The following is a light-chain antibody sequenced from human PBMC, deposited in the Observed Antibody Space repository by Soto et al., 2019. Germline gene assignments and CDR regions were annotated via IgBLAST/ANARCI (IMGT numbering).Light chain of an antibody. CDR2: AAS. CDR3: QRYYNAPFT. V-gene: IGKV1-27*01. J-gene: IGKJ4*01. CDR1: QGIKNY. Sequence: DIQVTQHPSSLSASVGDRVTITCRASQGIKNYLAWYQQKPGETPKLLIYAASTLESGIPPRFSGSGAGTDFTLTINNLQPEEVATYYCQRYYNAPFTFGGGTKVEIK.